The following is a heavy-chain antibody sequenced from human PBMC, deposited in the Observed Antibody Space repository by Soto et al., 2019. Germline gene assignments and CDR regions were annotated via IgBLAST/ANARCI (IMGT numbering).Heavy chain of an antibody. CDR1: GGSFSGYS. CDR3: AKDIERITGINFDY. V-gene: IGHV4-34*01. Sequence: PSETLSLTCAVYGGSFSGYSWTWIRQPPGKGLEWIGEVNHSGSTKYSPSLESRVTISLDTSKNHFSLKLSSVTAADTAVYYCAKDIERITGINFDYWGQGTLVTVSS. CDR2: VNHSGST. D-gene: IGHD1-20*01. J-gene: IGHJ4*02.